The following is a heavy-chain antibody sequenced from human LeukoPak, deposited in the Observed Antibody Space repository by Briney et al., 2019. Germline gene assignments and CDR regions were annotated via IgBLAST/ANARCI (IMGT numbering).Heavy chain of an antibody. J-gene: IGHJ3*02. CDR3: ARFEISPYYYDSSGYSDAFDI. Sequence: PGGSLRLSCAASGFTFSSYGMHWVRQAPGKGLEWVSYISSSGSTIYYADSVKGRFTISRDNAKNSLYLQMNSLRAEDTAVYYCARFEISPYYYDSSGYSDAFDIWGQGTMVTVSS. CDR1: GFTFSSYG. CDR2: ISSSGSTI. V-gene: IGHV3-48*04. D-gene: IGHD3-22*01.